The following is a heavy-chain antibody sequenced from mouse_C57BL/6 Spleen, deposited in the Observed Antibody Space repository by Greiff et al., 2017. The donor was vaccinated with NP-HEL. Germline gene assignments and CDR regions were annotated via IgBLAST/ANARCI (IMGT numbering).Heavy chain of an antibody. J-gene: IGHJ2*01. Sequence: EVKLMESGGGLVKPGGSLKLSCAASGFTFSSYAMSWVRQTPEKRLEWVATISDGGSYTYYPDNVKGRFTISRDNAKNNLYLQMSHLKSEDTAMYYCAREELGLGYWGQGTTLTVSS. CDR1: GFTFSSYA. CDR2: ISDGGSYT. CDR3: AREELGLGY. V-gene: IGHV5-4*01. D-gene: IGHD4-1*01.